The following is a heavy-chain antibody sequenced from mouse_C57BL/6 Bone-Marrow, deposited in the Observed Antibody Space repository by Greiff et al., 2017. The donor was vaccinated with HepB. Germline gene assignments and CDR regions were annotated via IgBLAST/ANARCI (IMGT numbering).Heavy chain of an antibody. Sequence: QVQLQQPGAELVKPGASVKMSCKASGYTFTSYWITWVKKRPGQGLEWIGDIYPGSGSTNYNEKFKSKATLTVDTSSSTAYMQLSSLTSEDSAVYYCAREGVLLRSIYAMDYWGQGTSVTVSS. CDR3: AREGVLLRSIYAMDY. D-gene: IGHD1-1*01. V-gene: IGHV1-55*01. J-gene: IGHJ4*01. CDR1: GYTFTSYW. CDR2: IYPGSGST.